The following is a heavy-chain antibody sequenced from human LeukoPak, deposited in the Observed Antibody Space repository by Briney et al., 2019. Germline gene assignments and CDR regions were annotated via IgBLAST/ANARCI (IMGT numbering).Heavy chain of an antibody. V-gene: IGHV3-21*01. CDR3: ARDPSGWYSFDY. J-gene: IGHJ4*02. CDR2: ISSSSSYI. Sequence: GGSLRLSCAASGFTVSSNYMAWVRQAPGKGLEWVSSISSSSSYIYYADSVKGRFTISRDNAKNSLYLQMNSLRAEDTAVYYCARDPSGWYSFDYWGQGTLVTVSS. CDR1: GFTVSSNY. D-gene: IGHD6-19*01.